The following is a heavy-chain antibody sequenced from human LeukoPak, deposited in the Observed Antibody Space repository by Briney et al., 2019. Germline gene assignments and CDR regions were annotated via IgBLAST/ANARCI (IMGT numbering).Heavy chain of an antibody. CDR2: ISGYNDDT. CDR3: ARVRGSNVAATGIDY. D-gene: IGHD2-15*01. V-gene: IGHV1-18*04. CDR1: GYTFTGYY. J-gene: IGHJ4*02. Sequence: ASVKVSCKASGYTFTGYYMHWVRQAPGQGLEWMGWISGYNDDTKYSQKFQGRVTMTIDRSTTTVYMEMRSLRSDDTAVYYCARVRGSNVAATGIDYWGQGTLVTVSS.